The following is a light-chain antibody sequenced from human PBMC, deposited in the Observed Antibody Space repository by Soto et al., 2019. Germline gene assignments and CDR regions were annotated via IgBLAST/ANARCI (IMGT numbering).Light chain of an antibody. V-gene: IGLV2-14*01. CDR3: SSYSSKTPPYV. J-gene: IGLJ1*01. CDR1: SSDIGGYNY. Sequence: QSALAQPASVSGSPGQSITISCTGGSSDIGGYNYVSWYQQHPGRAPRLLILEVTNRPSGVPDRFSGSKSGITASLIIRGLQAEDEADYFCSSYSSKTPPYVFGTGTKLTVL. CDR2: EVT.